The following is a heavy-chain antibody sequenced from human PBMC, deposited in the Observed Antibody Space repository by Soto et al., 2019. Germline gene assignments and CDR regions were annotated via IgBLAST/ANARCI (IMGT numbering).Heavy chain of an antibody. CDR2: IRSKANSYAT. V-gene: IGHV3-73*01. D-gene: IGHD3-22*01. CDR1: GFTFSDSS. J-gene: IGHJ6*02. Sequence: PGGSLRLSCALSGFTFSDSSLHWVRQAPGKGLEWVGRIRSKANSYATAYAASVRGRFIISRDDSKNTVNLQMNRLKPEDTAVYFCLSRAIGYGLDLWGQGTTVTVSS. CDR3: LSRAIGYGLDL.